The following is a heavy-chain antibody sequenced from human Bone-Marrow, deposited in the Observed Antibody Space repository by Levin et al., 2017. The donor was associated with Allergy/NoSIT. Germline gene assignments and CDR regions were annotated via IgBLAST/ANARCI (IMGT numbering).Heavy chain of an antibody. CDR3: AKEWGIVVVPAAMLPFFDY. D-gene: IGHD2-2*01. CDR2: ISGSGGST. CDR1: GFTFSSYA. Sequence: GGSLRLSCAASGFTFSSYAMSWVRQAPGKGLEWVSAISGSGGSTYYADSVKGRFTISRDNSKNTLYLQMNSLRAEDTAVYYCAKEWGIVVVPAAMLPFFDYWGQGTLVTVSS. V-gene: IGHV3-23*01. J-gene: IGHJ4*02.